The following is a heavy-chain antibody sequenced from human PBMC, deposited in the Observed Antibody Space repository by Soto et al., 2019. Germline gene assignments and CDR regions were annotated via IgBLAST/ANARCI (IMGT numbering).Heavy chain of an antibody. D-gene: IGHD3-22*01. CDR3: AKERSYYDSSGYYPFDY. J-gene: IGHJ4*02. Sequence: GGSLRLSCSASGFPFSSYAMSWVRPAPGKGLEWVSAISGSGGSTYYADSVKGRFTISRDNSKNTLYLQMNSLRAEDTAVYYCAKERSYYDSSGYYPFDYWGQGTLVTVS. CDR2: ISGSGGST. CDR1: GFPFSSYA. V-gene: IGHV3-23*01.